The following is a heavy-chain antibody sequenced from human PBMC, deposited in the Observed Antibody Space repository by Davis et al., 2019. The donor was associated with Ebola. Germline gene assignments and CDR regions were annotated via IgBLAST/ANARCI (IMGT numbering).Heavy chain of an antibody. J-gene: IGHJ3*02. CDR1: GYTFTSYG. D-gene: IGHD3-22*01. CDR3: ARVERYYDSSFDAFDI. CDR2: ISAYNGNT. Sequence: ASVKVSCKASGYTFTSYGISWVRQAPGQGLEWMGWISAYNGNTNYAQKLQGRVTMTTDTSTSTAYMELRSLRSDNTAVYYCARVERYYDSSFDAFDIWGQGTMVTVSS. V-gene: IGHV1-18*01.